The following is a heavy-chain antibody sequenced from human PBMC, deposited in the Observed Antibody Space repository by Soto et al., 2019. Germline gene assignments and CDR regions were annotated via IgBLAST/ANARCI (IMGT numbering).Heavy chain of an antibody. CDR3: ARGVGSSPPRY. CDR1: GGSISVYY. D-gene: IGHD1-26*01. Sequence: SETLSLTCTISGGSISVYYWSWVRQPPGHELEWIGYIYASGSPYYNPSLRSRVTITADTSKNQISLKLTSPTAADTAVYYCARGVGSSPPRYWGRGTLVTVSS. J-gene: IGHJ4*02. CDR2: IYASGSP. V-gene: IGHV4-59*01.